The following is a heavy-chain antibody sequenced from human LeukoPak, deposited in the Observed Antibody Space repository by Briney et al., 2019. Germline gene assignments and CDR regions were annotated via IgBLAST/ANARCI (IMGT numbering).Heavy chain of an antibody. Sequence: GSLRLSCAASGFTVRSNYMSWVRQAPGKGLEWVSVIYSGGSTYYADSVKGRFTISRDNSKNTLYLQMNSLRAEDTAVYYCAKSFGPVIAAAGTGADWGQGILVTVSS. V-gene: IGHV3-53*01. J-gene: IGHJ4*02. CDR3: AKSFGPVIAAAGTGAD. CDR1: GFTVRSNY. D-gene: IGHD6-13*01. CDR2: IYSGGST.